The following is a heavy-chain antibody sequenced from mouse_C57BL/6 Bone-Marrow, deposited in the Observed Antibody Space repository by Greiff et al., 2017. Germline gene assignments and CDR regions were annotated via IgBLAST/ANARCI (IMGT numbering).Heavy chain of an antibody. CDR3: ARAPDFYYFDY. CDR2: ISDGGSYT. J-gene: IGHJ2*01. Sequence: EVQGVESGGGLVKPGGSLKLSCAASGFTFSSYAMSWVRQTPEKRLEWVATISDGGSYTYYPDNVKGRFTISRDNAKDNLYLQMSHLKSEDTAMYYCARAPDFYYFDYGGQGTTLTVSS. V-gene: IGHV5-4*01. CDR1: GFTFSSYA.